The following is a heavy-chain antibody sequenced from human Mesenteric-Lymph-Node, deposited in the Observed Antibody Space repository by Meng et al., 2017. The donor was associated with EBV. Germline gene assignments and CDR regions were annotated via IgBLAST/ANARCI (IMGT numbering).Heavy chain of an antibody. Sequence: QVQLVQSGTEVKKPGSSVKVSCKPSGGTLNNVAISWVRQAPGQGLEWMGGIMPIYYTPNYAQKFQGRITITAEELTSTAYMELSSLRSDDTAVYYCAALESSIITRFKYWGQGTLVTVSS. V-gene: IGHV1-69*01. CDR1: GGTLNNVA. D-gene: IGHD3-16*01. CDR3: AALESSIITRFKY. CDR2: IMPIYYTP. J-gene: IGHJ4*02.